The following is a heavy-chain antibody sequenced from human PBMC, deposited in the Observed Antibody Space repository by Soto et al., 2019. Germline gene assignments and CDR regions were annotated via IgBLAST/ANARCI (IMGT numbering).Heavy chain of an antibody. V-gene: IGHV4-39*01. CDR1: GGSISSSTYY. Sequence: SETLSLTCTVSGGSISSSTYYWGWIRQPPGKGLEWIGSIYYLGGTYYSPSLESRVTISVDTSRTQFYLKVNSVTAADTALYFCARSLSSDFNWFDPWGQGTLVTVSS. D-gene: IGHD3-16*02. CDR2: IYYLGGT. J-gene: IGHJ5*02. CDR3: ARSLSSDFNWFDP.